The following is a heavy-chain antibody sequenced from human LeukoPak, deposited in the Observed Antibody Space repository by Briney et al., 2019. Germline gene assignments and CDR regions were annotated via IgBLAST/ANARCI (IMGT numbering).Heavy chain of an antibody. J-gene: IGHJ3*02. CDR1: GGSISSGGYS. CDR2: IYHSGST. D-gene: IGHD3-16*01. V-gene: IGHV4-30-2*02. Sequence: SETLSLTCAVSGGSISSGGYSWSWIRQPPGKGLEWIGYIYHSGSTYYNPSLKSRVTISVDTSKNQFSLKLSSVTAADTAVYYCAGGVGDAKHHDAFDIWGQGTMVTVSS. CDR3: AGGVGDAKHHDAFDI.